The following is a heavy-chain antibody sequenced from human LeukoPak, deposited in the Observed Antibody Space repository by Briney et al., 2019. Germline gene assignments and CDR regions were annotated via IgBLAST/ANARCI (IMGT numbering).Heavy chain of an antibody. CDR3: AKDKNDSSGYYYKAEYFQH. J-gene: IGHJ1*01. CDR1: GFTFSSYA. CDR2: ISGSGGST. Sequence: GGSLRLSCAASGFTFSSYAMSWVRQAPGKGLEWVSAISGSGGSTYYADSVKGRFTISRDNSKNTLYLQMNSLRAEDTAVYYCAKDKNDSSGYYYKAEYFQHWGQGTLVTVSS. V-gene: IGHV3-23*01. D-gene: IGHD3-22*01.